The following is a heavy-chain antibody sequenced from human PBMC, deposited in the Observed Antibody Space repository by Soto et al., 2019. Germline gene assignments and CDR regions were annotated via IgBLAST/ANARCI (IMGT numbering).Heavy chain of an antibody. CDR1: GFTFSDSF. V-gene: IGHV3-11*01. J-gene: IGHJ6*03. CDR2: ISGRDGNI. CDR3: AGDQGPNYQAV. Sequence: QVQLVESGGGLVKPGGSLRLSCAASGFTFSDSFMSWSRQTPGKGLEWLSYISGRDGNIYYADSVRGRFTTSRDNAKNPGYLQTTSLRAEDTAVYYCAGDQGPNYQAVWGKGTTVTVS.